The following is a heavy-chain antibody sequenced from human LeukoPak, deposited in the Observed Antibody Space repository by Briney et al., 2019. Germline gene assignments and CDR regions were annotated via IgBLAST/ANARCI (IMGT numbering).Heavy chain of an antibody. D-gene: IGHD6-19*01. CDR2: IYYSGST. J-gene: IGHJ4*02. V-gene: IGHV4-39*07. Sequence: PSETLSLTCTVSGGSMSNYYWGWIRQPPGKGLEWIGSIYYSGSTSSNPSLKSRVTISVDTSKNQFSLNLSSVTAADTAVYYCARHQAGYSSGWYGSDFDYWGQGTLVTVSS. CDR3: ARHQAGYSSGWYGSDFDY. CDR1: GGSMSNYY.